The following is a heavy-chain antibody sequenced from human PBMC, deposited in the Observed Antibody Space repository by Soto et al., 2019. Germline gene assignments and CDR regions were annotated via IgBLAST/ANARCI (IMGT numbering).Heavy chain of an antibody. CDR2: ISGSGGST. CDR1: GFTISSNA. D-gene: IGHD3-22*01. Sequence: HHGGALRLSCPASGFTISSNAMSWVRQAPGKSLERVSAISGSGGSTYYSDSVKGRVTISRDNSKNTLYLQMNSLKAEDTAVYYCAAEVYYYDSSGYYDYWGQGTLVTVSS. CDR3: AAEVYYYDSSGYYDY. J-gene: IGHJ4*02. V-gene: IGHV3-23*01.